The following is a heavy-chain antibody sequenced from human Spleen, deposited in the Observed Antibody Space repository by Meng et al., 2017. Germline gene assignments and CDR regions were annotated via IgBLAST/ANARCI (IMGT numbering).Heavy chain of an antibody. CDR1: VDSITNHNW. V-gene: IGHV4-4*03. J-gene: IGHJ1*01. CDR3: LSGSGGSV. Sequence: QVQMRESGSALVKPPETLSLTCAVSVDSITNHNWWAWVRQPPGKGLEWIGEIPPTGSSAYNPSLKSRVSMSIDKSKNQFSLKLTSVPAADTAVYHCLSGSGGSVWGQGTLVTVSS. CDR2: IPPTGSS. D-gene: IGHD3-10*01.